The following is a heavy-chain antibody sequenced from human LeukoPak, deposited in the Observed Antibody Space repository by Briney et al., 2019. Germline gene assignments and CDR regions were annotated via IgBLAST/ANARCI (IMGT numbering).Heavy chain of an antibody. J-gene: IGHJ3*02. CDR1: GFTFSSYA. Sequence: GGSLRLSCAASGFTFSSYAMHWVRQAPGKGLEWVAVISYDGSNKHYADSVKGRFTISRDNSKNTLYLQMNSLRAEDTAVYYCASEFIVGATTGWIDAFDIWGQGTMVTVSS. D-gene: IGHD1-26*01. CDR3: ASEFIVGATTGWIDAFDI. V-gene: IGHV3-30-3*01. CDR2: ISYDGSNK.